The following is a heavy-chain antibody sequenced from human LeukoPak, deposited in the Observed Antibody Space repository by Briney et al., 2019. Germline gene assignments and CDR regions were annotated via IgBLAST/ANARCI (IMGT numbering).Heavy chain of an antibody. D-gene: IGHD3-10*01. CDR2: ISSSGSTI. V-gene: IGHV3-48*03. CDR1: GFTFSSYE. J-gene: IGHJ5*02. Sequence: PGGSLRLSCAASGFTFSSYEMNWVRQAPGKGLEWVSYISSSGSTIYYADSVKGRFTISRDNAKNSLYLQMNSLRAEDTAVYYCAKKGELLWFGELANWFDPWGQGTLVTVSS. CDR3: AKKGELLWFGELANWFDP.